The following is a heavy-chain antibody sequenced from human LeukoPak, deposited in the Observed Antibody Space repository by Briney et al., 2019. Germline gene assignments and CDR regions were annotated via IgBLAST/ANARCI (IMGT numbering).Heavy chain of an antibody. CDR3: ARGYYYDSSGYSGY. CDR1: GFTFSSYW. J-gene: IGHJ4*02. Sequence: GGSLRLSCAASGFTFSSYWMGWVRQAPGKGLEWVANIKQDGSEKYYVDSVKGRFTISRDNAKNSLYLQMNSLRAEDTAVYYCARGYYYDSSGYSGYWGQGTLVTVSS. CDR2: IKQDGSEK. D-gene: IGHD3-22*01. V-gene: IGHV3-7*01.